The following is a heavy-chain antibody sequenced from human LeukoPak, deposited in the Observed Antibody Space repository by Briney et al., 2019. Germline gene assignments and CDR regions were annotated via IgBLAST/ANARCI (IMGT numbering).Heavy chain of an antibody. V-gene: IGHV3-74*01. Sequence: GGSLRLSCAASGFTFGSYWMHWVRQAPGKGLVWVARIYGDGSSTSYADSVKGRFTISSDNGKNTLYLHLNSLRAEDTAVYYCTRDSSYSSGWYDQWGQGTLVTVSS. J-gene: IGHJ5*02. CDR2: IYGDGSST. D-gene: IGHD6-19*01. CDR1: GFTFGSYW. CDR3: TRDSSYSSGWYDQ.